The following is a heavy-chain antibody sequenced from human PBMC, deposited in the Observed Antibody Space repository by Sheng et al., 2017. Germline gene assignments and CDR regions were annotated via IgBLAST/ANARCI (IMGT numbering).Heavy chain of an antibody. V-gene: IGHV3-64*07. J-gene: IGHJ4*02. CDR1: GFTFSNYV. CDR2: ISSNGGST. CDR3: AGFYCNSTNCKDY. D-gene: IGHD2-2*01. Sequence: EVQLVESGGGLVQPGGSLRLSCVASGFTFSNYVMHWVRQAPGKGLEYVSAISSNGGSTYYADSVKGRFTISRDNSKNTLYLQMGSLRAEDMAVYYCAGFYCNSTNCKDYWGQGTLVTVSS.